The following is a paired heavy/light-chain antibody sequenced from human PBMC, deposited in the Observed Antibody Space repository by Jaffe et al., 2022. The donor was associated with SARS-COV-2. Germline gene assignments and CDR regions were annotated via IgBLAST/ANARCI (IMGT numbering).Light chain of an antibody. V-gene: IGLV2-8*01. CDR3: NSYAGSNNVV. J-gene: IGLJ2*01. CDR1: NSDVGGYNY. CDR2: EVN. Sequence: QSALTQPPSASGSPGQSVAISCTGTNSDVGGYNYVSWYQQHPGKAPKLMIYEVNKRPSGVPDRFSGSKSGNTASLTVSGLQAEDEADYYCNSYAGSNNVVFGGGTKLTVL.
Heavy chain of an antibody. Sequence: EVQLVESGGGLVQPGGSLRLSCVASGFKFTNNWMSWVRQAPGKGLKWVANIKPDETQKFFADSVRGRFTISRDNAKNSLYLQMNNLRAEDTAVYYCARDNGWHTYDFWGQGTLVTVSS. V-gene: IGHV3-7*01. J-gene: IGHJ4*02. CDR2: IKPDETQK. CDR3: ARDNGWHTYDF. CDR1: GFKFTNNW. D-gene: IGHD6-19*01.